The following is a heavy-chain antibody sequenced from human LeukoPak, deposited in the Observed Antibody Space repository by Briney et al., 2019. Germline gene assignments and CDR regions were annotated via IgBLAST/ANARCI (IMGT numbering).Heavy chain of an antibody. CDR3: ARVGSGSYGVHDY. V-gene: IGHV1-2*02. D-gene: IGHD1-26*01. CDR1: GYTFTGYY. Sequence: GRSLRLSCAASGYTFTGYYMHWVRQAPGQGLEWMGWINPNSGGTNYAQKFQGRVTMTRDTSISTAYMELSRLRSDDTAVYYCARVGSGSYGVHDYWGQGTLVTVSS. J-gene: IGHJ4*02. CDR2: INPNSGGT.